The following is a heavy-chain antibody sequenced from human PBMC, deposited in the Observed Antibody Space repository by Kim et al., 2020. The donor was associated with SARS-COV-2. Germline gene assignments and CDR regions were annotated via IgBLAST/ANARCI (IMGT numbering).Heavy chain of an antibody. V-gene: IGHV3-23*01. CDR3: AKDGLVGQWLVTPGWFDP. Sequence: GGSLRLSCAASGFTFSSYAMSWVRQAPGKGLEWVSAISGSGGSTYYADSVKGRFTISRDNSKNTLYLQMNSLRAEDTAVYYCAKDGLVGQWLVTPGWFDPWGQGTLVTVSS. CDR2: ISGSGGST. D-gene: IGHD6-19*01. CDR1: GFTFSSYA. J-gene: IGHJ5*02.